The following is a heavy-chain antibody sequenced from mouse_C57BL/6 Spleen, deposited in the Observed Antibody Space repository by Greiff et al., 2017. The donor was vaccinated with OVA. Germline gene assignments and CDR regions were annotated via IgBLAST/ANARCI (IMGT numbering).Heavy chain of an antibody. CDR1: GYTFTSYW. Sequence: VQLQQPGAELVKPGASVKLSCKASGYTFTSYWMHWVKQRPGQGLEWIGMIHPNSGSTNYNEKFKSKATLTVDKSSSTAYMQLSSLTSEDSAVYYCARWVYYGSSGAMDYWGQGTSVTVSS. D-gene: IGHD1-1*01. J-gene: IGHJ4*01. CDR2: IHPNSGST. V-gene: IGHV1-64*01. CDR3: ARWVYYGSSGAMDY.